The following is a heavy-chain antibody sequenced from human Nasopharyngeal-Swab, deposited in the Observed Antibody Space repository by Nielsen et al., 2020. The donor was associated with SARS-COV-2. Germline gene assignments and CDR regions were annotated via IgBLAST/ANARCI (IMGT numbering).Heavy chain of an antibody. Sequence: GGSLRLSCKGSGYSFTSYWISWVRQMPGKRLEWRGWIDPSVSYTNYSPSFQGHVTISADKSISTAYLQWSSLKASDTAMYYCARRAYCSGGSCYSPYYYYMDVWGKGTTVTVSS. CDR1: GYSFTSYW. D-gene: IGHD2-15*01. V-gene: IGHV5-10-1*01. CDR3: ARRAYCSGGSCYSPYYYYMDV. CDR2: IDPSVSYT. J-gene: IGHJ6*03.